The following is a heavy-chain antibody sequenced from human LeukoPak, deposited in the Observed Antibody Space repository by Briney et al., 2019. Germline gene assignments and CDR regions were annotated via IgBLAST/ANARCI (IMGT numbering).Heavy chain of an antibody. J-gene: IGHJ4*02. CDR2: ISSSSNTI. CDR3: ARDSPLAYCGGDCYHQFDY. V-gene: IGHV3-48*01. Sequence: GGSLRLSCAASGFTFSSYSMNWVRQAPGKGLEWVSYISSSSNTIYYADSVKGRFTISRDNAKNSLYLQMNSLRAEDTAVYYCARDSPLAYCGGDCYHQFDYWGQGTLVTVSS. D-gene: IGHD2-21*01. CDR1: GFTFSSYS.